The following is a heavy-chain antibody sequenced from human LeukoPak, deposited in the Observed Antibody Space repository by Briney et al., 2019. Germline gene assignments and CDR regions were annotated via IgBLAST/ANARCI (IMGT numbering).Heavy chain of an antibody. Sequence: SETLSLTCIVSGGSINSDYWSWIRQPPGKGLEWIGYIYYIGSTNYNPSLKSRVTISVDTSKNQFSLMLSSVTAADTAVYYCARHRQIVAATGAFDYWGQGTLVTVSS. J-gene: IGHJ4*02. V-gene: IGHV4-59*08. CDR2: IYYIGST. CDR3: ARHRQIVAATGAFDY. D-gene: IGHD1-26*01. CDR1: GGSINSDY.